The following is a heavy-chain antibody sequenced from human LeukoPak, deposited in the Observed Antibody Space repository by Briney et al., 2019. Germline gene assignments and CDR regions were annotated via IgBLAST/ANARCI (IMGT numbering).Heavy chain of an antibody. J-gene: IGHJ5*02. V-gene: IGHV4-59*01. D-gene: IGHD6-13*01. CDR3: ARAWGINGFDP. CDR2: IYYSGTT. CDR1: GGSISSYY. Sequence: ASETLSLTCTVSGGSISSYYWSWIRQPPGKGLEWIGYIYYSGTTNYNPSLKSRVTISVDTSKNQFSLKLSSVTAADTAVYYCARAWGINGFDPWGQGTLVTVSS.